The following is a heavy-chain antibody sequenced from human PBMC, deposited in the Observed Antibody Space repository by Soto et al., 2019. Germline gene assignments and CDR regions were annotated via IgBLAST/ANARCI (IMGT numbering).Heavy chain of an antibody. CDR3: ARVLNYDFWSGYYLAHYFDY. J-gene: IGHJ4*02. CDR1: GYTFTSYG. D-gene: IGHD3-3*01. V-gene: IGHV1-18*01. Sequence: ASVKVSCKASGYTFTSYGISWVRQAPGQGLEWMGWISAYNGNTNYAQKLQGRVTMTTDTSTSTAYMELRSLRSDDTAVYYCARVLNYDFWSGYYLAHYFDYWGQGTLVTVSS. CDR2: ISAYNGNT.